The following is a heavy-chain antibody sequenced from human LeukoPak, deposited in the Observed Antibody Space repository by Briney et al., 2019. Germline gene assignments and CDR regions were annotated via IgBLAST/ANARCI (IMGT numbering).Heavy chain of an antibody. D-gene: IGHD3/OR15-3a*01. J-gene: IGHJ4*02. CDR2: IYYSGNT. V-gene: IGHV4-39*01. CDR1: GVSISSSNSY. Sequence: SETLPLTCTVSGVSISSSNSYWGWIRQPPGKGLEWIDSIYYSGNTYYNASLKSQVSISIDTSKNQFSLRLTSVTAADTAVYYCARQTGSGLFILPGGQGTLVTVSS. CDR3: ARQTGSGLFILP.